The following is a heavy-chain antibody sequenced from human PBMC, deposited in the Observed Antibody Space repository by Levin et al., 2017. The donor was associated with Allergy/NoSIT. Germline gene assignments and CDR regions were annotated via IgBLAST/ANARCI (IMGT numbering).Heavy chain of an antibody. J-gene: IGHJ6*02. CDR3: AGDLTMYGEVTYGMDV. V-gene: IGHV3-30*03. CDR2: ISYDGKTK. Sequence: QAGGSLRLSCGASGFVFSTYGIHWVRQAPGKGLEWVAVISYDGKTKYYADSVNGRFTISRDDSKNTAYLQMNSLRPDDTAVYHCAGDLTMYGEVTYGMDVWGQGTTVTVSS. D-gene: IGHD3-3*01. CDR1: GFVFSTYG.